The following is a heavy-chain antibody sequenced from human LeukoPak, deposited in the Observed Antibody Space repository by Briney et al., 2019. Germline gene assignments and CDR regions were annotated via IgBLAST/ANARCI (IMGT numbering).Heavy chain of an antibody. CDR1: GYAFNTFG. CDR3: ARFRIAVTGIPDY. D-gene: IGHD1-1*01. Sequence: GASVRVSCKASGYAFNTFGISWLRQAPGQGLEWMGWMSAHNGNTYYAQKFEDRITMTTDTPTSTAYMELRSLRSDDTATYYCARFRIAVTGIPDYWGQGTLVTVS. CDR2: MSAHNGNT. J-gene: IGHJ4*02. V-gene: IGHV1-18*04.